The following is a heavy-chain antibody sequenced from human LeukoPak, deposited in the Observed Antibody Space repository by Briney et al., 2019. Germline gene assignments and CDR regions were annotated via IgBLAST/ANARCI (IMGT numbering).Heavy chain of an antibody. CDR1: GYTFTDYA. CDR2: ITTGRGET. V-gene: IGHV1-3*03. D-gene: IGHD6-19*01. Sequence: ASVKVSCKASGYTFTDYALHWVRQAPGHPLEWMGWITTGRGETRFSQDFQRRITLTRDKSANTVYMDLTDLTSEDTAVYYCARGGQQWRGGNYFDSWGQGTLVAVSS. CDR3: ARGGQQWRGGNYFDS. J-gene: IGHJ4*02.